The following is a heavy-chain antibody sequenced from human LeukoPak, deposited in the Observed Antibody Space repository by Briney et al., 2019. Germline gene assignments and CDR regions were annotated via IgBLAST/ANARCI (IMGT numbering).Heavy chain of an antibody. V-gene: IGHV4-30-2*01. D-gene: IGHD4-17*01. CDR1: GGSISSGGYY. CDR3: ARTADYGDSRVIDAFDI. Sequence: SQTLSLTCTVSGGSISSGGYYWSWIRQPPGKGLEWIGYIYHSGSTYYNPSLKSRVTISVDRSKNQFSLKLSSVTAADTAVYYCARTADYGDSRVIDAFDIWGQGTMVTVSS. CDR2: IYHSGST. J-gene: IGHJ3*02.